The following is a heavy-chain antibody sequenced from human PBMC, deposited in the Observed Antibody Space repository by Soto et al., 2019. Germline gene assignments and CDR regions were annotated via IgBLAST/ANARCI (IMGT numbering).Heavy chain of an antibody. CDR1: GFTVSSNY. CDR2: IYSGGRT. Sequence: EVQLVESGGGLVQPGGSLRLSCAASGFTVSSNYMSWVRQAPGKGLEWVSVIYSGGRTYYAESVRGRFTTSRDNSKNTLYLQMNGLRDEDTAVYYCAGSSIYNRLDYWGHGALVTVSS. D-gene: IGHD3-10*01. V-gene: IGHV3-66*01. J-gene: IGHJ4*01. CDR3: AGSSIYNRLDY.